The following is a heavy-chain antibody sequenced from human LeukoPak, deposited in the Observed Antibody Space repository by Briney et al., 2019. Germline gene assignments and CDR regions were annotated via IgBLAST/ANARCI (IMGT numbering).Heavy chain of an antibody. CDR2: INQDGSEK. CDR1: GFIFSNYW. J-gene: IGHJ4*02. D-gene: IGHD5-18*01. Sequence: GGSLRLSCAASGFIFSNYWMSWVRPAPGQGLEWVANINQDGSEKYYVDSLKGRFTISRDNAKNSLYLQMNSRRAEDTAVYYCARMWIQLWPFDYWGQGTLVTVSS. CDR3: ARMWIQLWPFDY. V-gene: IGHV3-7*03.